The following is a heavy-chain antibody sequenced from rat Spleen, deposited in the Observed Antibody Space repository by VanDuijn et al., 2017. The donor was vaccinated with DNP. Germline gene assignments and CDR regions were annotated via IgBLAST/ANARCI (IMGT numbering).Heavy chain of an antibody. CDR3: TRDGPPYYGVPFDY. CDR2: IINTGGSS. D-gene: IGHD1-7*01. CDR1: GFTFSNYA. Sequence: EVQLVESGGGLVQPGRSLKLSCAASGFTFSNYAMHWIRQAPTKGLEWVASIINTGGSSYYPDSVKGRFTISRDNAKSTLYLQMNSLRSEDTATYYCTRDGPPYYGVPFDYWGQGVMVTVSS. J-gene: IGHJ2*01. V-gene: IGHV5-19*01.